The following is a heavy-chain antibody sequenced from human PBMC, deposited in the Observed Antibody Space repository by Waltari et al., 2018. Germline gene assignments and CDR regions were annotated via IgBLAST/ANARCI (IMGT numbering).Heavy chain of an antibody. CDR3: AREALGGTKAFDM. J-gene: IGHJ3*02. V-gene: IGHV1-2*02. Sequence: QIQIMQSGAEVKRPGASVKVSCQASGYTFTAYYIHWARQAPGKGVEWMGWINSNTGGADCAQSFQGRVTVTRDTSISTVYMELSGLTSDDTAVYYCAREALGGTKAFDMWGQGTMVTVSS. D-gene: IGHD1-7*01. CDR1: GYTFTAYY. CDR2: INSNTGGA.